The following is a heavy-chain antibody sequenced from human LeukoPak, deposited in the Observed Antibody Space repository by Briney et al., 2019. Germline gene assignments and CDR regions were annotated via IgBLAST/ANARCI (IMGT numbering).Heavy chain of an antibody. CDR1: GGSISTYY. D-gene: IGHD1-1*01. J-gene: IGHJ3*02. V-gene: IGHV4-59*01. CDR2: IHYSGST. Sequence: PSETLSLTYTVSGGSISTYYWSWIRQPPGKGLEWIGYIHYSGSTSYNPSLKSRITISVDTSKNQLSLILNSVTAADTAVYYCAREYSAFEIWGQGTMVTVSS. CDR3: AREYSAFEI.